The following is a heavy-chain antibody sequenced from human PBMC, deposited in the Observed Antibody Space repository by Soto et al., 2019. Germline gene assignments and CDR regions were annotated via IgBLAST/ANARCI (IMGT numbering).Heavy chain of an antibody. D-gene: IGHD3-10*01. Sequence: LRLSCAASGFTFSSYAMSWVRQAPGKGLEWVSAISGSGGSTYYADSVKGRFTIPRDNSKNTLYLQMNSLRAADTAVYYCARDQTTMVRARYYYYYGMDVWGQGTTVTVSS. CDR2: ISGSGGST. V-gene: IGHV3-23*01. CDR3: ARDQTTMVRARYYYYYGMDV. J-gene: IGHJ6*02. CDR1: GFTFSSYA.